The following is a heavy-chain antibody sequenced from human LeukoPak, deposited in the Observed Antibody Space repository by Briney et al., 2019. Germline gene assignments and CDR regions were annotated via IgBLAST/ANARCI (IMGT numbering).Heavy chain of an antibody. Sequence: GGSLRLSCVVSGFTFSSYSMNWVRQAPGKGLEWVSSISSSSSYIYYADSVKGRFTISRDNAKNSLYLQMNSLRAEDTAVYYCARDKSDYGGKKYFQHWGQGTLVTVSS. CDR1: GFTFSSYS. CDR2: ISSSSSYI. V-gene: IGHV3-21*01. D-gene: IGHD4-23*01. CDR3: ARDKSDYGGKKYFQH. J-gene: IGHJ1*01.